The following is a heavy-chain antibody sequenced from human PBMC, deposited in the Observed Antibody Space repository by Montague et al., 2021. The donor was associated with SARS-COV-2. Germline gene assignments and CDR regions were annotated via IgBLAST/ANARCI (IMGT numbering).Heavy chain of an antibody. V-gene: IGHV4-34*01. Sequence: SETLSLTCAVYGGPFSGYYWSWIRQPPGKGLEWIGEINHSGSTXXXPSXXXRVTISVDTSKNQFSLKLSSVTAADTAVYYCARGRYSSSWYGWKGMDVWGQGTTVTVSS. CDR2: INHSGST. CDR1: GGPFSGYY. J-gene: IGHJ6*02. CDR3: ARGRYSSSWYGWKGMDV. D-gene: IGHD6-13*01.